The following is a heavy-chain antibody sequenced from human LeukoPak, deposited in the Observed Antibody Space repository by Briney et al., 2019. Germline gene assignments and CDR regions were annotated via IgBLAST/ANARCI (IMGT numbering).Heavy chain of an antibody. CDR3: ARVPMVRGVMENWFDP. CDR1: GYTFTSYG. CDR2: ISAYNGNT. Sequence: ASVKVSCKASGYTFTSYGIIWVRQAPGQGLEWMGWISAYNGNTNYAQKLQGRVTMTTDTSTSTAYMELRSLRSDDTAVYYCARVPMVRGVMENWFDPWGQGTLVTVSS. J-gene: IGHJ5*02. D-gene: IGHD3-10*01. V-gene: IGHV1-18*01.